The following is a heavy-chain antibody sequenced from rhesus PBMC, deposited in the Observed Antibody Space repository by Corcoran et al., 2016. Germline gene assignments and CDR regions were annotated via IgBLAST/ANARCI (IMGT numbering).Heavy chain of an antibody. J-gene: IGHJ4*01. V-gene: IGHV4-81*01. Sequence: QLQLQESGPGLVKPSETLSLTCAVSGGSISGYYWSWIRQPPGKGLEWIGNIDGKIAGTNYNPSLKSRVTISKDTSKNQFSLKLSSVTAADTAVYYCARRGYSGYSYFFDYWGQGVLVTVSS. CDR2: IDGKIAGT. D-gene: IGHD5-42*01. CDR3: ARRGYSGYSYFFDY. CDR1: GGSISGYY.